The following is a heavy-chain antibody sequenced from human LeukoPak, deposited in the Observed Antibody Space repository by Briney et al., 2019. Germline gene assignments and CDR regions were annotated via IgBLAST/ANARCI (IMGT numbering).Heavy chain of an antibody. Sequence: PGGSLRLSCAASGFTFSSYWMHWVRQAPGKGLVWVSRISPDGSTTGHADSVKGRFTISRDNAKNSLYLQMNSLRAEDTAVYYCARFATYGSGTYAFDYWGQGTLVTVSS. V-gene: IGHV3-74*01. D-gene: IGHD3-10*01. J-gene: IGHJ4*02. CDR1: GFTFSSYW. CDR2: ISPDGSTT. CDR3: ARFATYGSGTYAFDY.